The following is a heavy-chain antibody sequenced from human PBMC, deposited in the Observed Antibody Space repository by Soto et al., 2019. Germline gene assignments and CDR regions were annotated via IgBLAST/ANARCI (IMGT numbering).Heavy chain of an antibody. CDR1: GFTFSSYE. CDR3: ARVGGSGWYRSGSDY. Sequence: EVQLVESGGGLVQPGGSLRLSCAASGFTFSSYEMNWVRQAPGKGLEWVSYISSSGSTIYYADSVKGRFTISRDNAKNSLYLQMNSLRAEDTAVYYCARVGGSGWYRSGSDYWGQGTLVTVSS. D-gene: IGHD6-19*01. CDR2: ISSSGSTI. V-gene: IGHV3-48*03. J-gene: IGHJ4*02.